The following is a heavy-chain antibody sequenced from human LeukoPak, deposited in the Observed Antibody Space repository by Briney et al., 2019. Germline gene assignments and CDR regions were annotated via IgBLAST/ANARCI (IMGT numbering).Heavy chain of an antibody. CDR1: GGSISSSSYY. CDR3: ARSRDGSGSYYNAPYFDY. J-gene: IGHJ4*02. V-gene: IGHV4-39*01. Sequence: SETLSLTCTVSGGSISSSSYYWGWIRQPPGKGLEWIGSIYYSGSTYYNPSLKSRVTISVDTSKNQFSLKLSSVTAADTAVYYCARSRDGSGSYYNAPYFDYWGQGTLVTVSS. D-gene: IGHD3-10*01. CDR2: IYYSGST.